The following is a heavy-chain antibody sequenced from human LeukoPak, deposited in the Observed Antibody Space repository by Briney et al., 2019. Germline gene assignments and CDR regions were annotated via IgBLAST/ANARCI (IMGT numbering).Heavy chain of an antibody. V-gene: IGHV3-66*04. CDR2: IYSGGIT. CDR3: ARRSPINWGIDY. Sequence: GGSLRLSCTASGVTVSNNYMTWVRQAPGKGLEWVSIIYSGGITYYADSAKGRFTISRDNSKNTLHLQMNSLTVEDTAVYYCARRSPINWGIDYWGQGTLVTVSS. D-gene: IGHD7-27*01. J-gene: IGHJ4*02. CDR1: GVTVSNNY.